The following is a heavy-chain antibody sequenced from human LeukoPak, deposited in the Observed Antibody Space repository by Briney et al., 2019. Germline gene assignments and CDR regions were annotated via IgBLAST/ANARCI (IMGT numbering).Heavy chain of an antibody. Sequence: SETLSLTCAVYGGSFSGYYWSWIRQPPGKGLEWIGEINHSGSTNYNPSLKSRVTISVDTSKNQFSLKLSSVTAADTAVYYCARGRESSSGNYFDYRGQGTLVTVSS. CDR3: ARGRESSSGNYFDY. CDR2: INHSGST. CDR1: GGSFSGYY. V-gene: IGHV4-34*01. J-gene: IGHJ4*02. D-gene: IGHD3-22*01.